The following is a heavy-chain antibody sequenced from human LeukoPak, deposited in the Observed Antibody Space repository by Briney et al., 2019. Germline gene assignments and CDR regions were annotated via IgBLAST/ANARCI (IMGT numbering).Heavy chain of an antibody. J-gene: IGHJ6*02. V-gene: IGHV4-61*02. CDR1: GGSISSGSYY. Sequence: SQTLSLTCTVSGGSISSGSYYWSCIRQPAGKGLEWIGRIYTSGSTNYNPSLKSRVTISVDTSKNQFSLKLSSVTAADTAVYYCARLIWSGASAGMDVWGQGTTVTVSS. CDR3: ARLIWSGASAGMDV. CDR2: IYTSGST. D-gene: IGHD3-3*01.